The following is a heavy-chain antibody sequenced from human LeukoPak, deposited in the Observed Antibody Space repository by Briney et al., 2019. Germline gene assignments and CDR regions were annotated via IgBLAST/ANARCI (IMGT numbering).Heavy chain of an antibody. D-gene: IGHD5-18*01. J-gene: IGHJ4*02. V-gene: IGHV1-8*01. Sequence: ASVKVSCKASGYTFTSYDINWVRQATGQGLEWMGWMNPNSGNTGYAQKFQGRVTITRNTSISTAYMELSSLRSEDTAVYYCAKRGYSYGEFDYWGQGTLVTVSS. CDR2: MNPNSGNT. CDR3: AKRGYSYGEFDY. CDR1: GYTFTSYD.